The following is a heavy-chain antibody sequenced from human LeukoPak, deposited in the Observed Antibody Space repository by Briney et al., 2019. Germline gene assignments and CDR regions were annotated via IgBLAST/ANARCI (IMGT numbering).Heavy chain of an antibody. CDR3: ARGIGLQYDTSGYYYYAFDM. CDR2: IYYSGSN. Sequence: SETLSLTCTVSGGSISSYYWRWIRQSRGGGLEWVGYIYYSGSNDYNGSLKSRVTISVDTSKNQFSLTLSSVTAADTAVYYCARGIGLQYDTSGYYYYAFDMWGQGTMVTVSS. J-gene: IGHJ3*02. V-gene: IGHV4-59*01. CDR1: GGSISSYY. D-gene: IGHD3-22*01.